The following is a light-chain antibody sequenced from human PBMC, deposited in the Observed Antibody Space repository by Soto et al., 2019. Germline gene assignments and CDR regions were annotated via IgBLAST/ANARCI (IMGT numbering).Light chain of an antibody. V-gene: IGLV1-44*01. CDR1: SSNIGGNT. J-gene: IGLJ2*01. Sequence: QSVLTQPPSASGTPGQRVTISCSGSSSNIGGNTVNWYQQLPGTAPKLLIYSNNQRPSGVPDRFSGSKSGTSASLAISGLQSEDEADYYCAVWDDSLSGQVFGGGTKLTVL. CDR3: AVWDDSLSGQV. CDR2: SNN.